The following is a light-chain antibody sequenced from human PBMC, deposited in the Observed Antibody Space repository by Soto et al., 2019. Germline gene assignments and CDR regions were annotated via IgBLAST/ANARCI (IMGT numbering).Light chain of an antibody. CDR3: QQYGSSPRT. CDR2: GAS. CDR1: QNVSSSY. Sequence: EIVLTQSPGTLSLSPGERATLSCRASQNVSSSYLAWYQQKSGQAPRLLIYGASSRATGIPDRFSGSGSGTDFTLTISRLEPEDFAVYYCQQYGSSPRTFGQGTKLEIK. V-gene: IGKV3-20*01. J-gene: IGKJ2*02.